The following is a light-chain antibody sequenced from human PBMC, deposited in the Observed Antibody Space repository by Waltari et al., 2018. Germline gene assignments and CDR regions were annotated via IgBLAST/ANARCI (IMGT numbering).Light chain of an antibody. CDR2: EVS. CDR3: CSYAGSSTFA. J-gene: IGLJ3*02. CDR1: SSDVGSYNL. V-gene: IGLV2-23*02. Sequence: QSALTQPASVSGSPGQSITISCTGTSSDVGSYNLVSWYQQHPGKAPKLMIYEVSKRPSGVSNRFSGSRSGHTASLTIAGLQAEDEADYYCCSYAGSSTFAFGGGTKLTVL.